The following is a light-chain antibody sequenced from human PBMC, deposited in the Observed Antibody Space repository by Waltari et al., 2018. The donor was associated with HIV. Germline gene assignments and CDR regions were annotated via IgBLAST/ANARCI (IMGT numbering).Light chain of an antibody. Sequence: QTVVTQEPSFSVSPGGTVTLTCGLSSGSVSTPYYPSWYQHTPGQAPRTLIYNTNTRSSGVPDHFSGSILGNKAALNITGAQADDECDYYCVLYMGSGISVFGGGTKLTVL. CDR2: NTN. V-gene: IGLV8-61*01. CDR3: VLYMGSGISV. CDR1: SGSVSTPYY. J-gene: IGLJ2*01.